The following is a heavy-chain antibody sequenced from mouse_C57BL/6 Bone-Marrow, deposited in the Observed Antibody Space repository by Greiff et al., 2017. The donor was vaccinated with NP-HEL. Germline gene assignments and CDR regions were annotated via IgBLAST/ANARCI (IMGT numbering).Heavy chain of an antibody. CDR3: VREGPRLNYDYAMDY. V-gene: IGHV10-3*01. Sequence: EVKVVESGGGSVQPKGSLKLSCAASGFTFNTYAMHWVRQAPGKGLEWVARIRSKSSNYATYYADSVKDRFTISRDDSQSMLYLQMNNLKTEDTAMYYCVREGPRLNYDYAMDYWGQGTSVTVSS. CDR1: GFTFNTYA. J-gene: IGHJ4*01. CDR2: IRSKSSNYAT. D-gene: IGHD2-1*01.